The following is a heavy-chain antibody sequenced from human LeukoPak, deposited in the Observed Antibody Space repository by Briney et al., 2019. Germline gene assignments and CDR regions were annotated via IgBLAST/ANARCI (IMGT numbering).Heavy chain of an antibody. J-gene: IGHJ6*02. D-gene: IGHD3-22*01. CDR2: IRNRANGYTT. Sequence: GGSLRLSCAASGFIFSDHYMDWVRQAPGKGLEWVGRIRNRANGYTTEYAASVKGRFTISRDDSTNSLSLQMNSLKTEDTAVYYCAKAVPYDSSGYYRRGGMDVWGQGTTVTVSS. CDR3: AKAVPYDSSGYYRRGGMDV. CDR1: GFIFSDHY. V-gene: IGHV3-72*01.